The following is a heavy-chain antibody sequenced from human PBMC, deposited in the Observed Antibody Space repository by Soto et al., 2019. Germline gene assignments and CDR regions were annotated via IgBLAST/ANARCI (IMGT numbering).Heavy chain of an antibody. J-gene: IGHJ4*02. CDR2: IYYSGTT. CDR3: ARLFSVDYFDY. CDR1: GDSITSNSYF. V-gene: IGHV4-39*01. Sequence: QLQLQESGPGLVKPSETLSLTCTVSGDSITSNSYFWAWIRQPPGKGLEWIGSIYYSGTTYYNPSLKSRVTISVDRSKNQFSLKLSSVTAADTAVYYCARLFSVDYFDYWGQGALVTVSS.